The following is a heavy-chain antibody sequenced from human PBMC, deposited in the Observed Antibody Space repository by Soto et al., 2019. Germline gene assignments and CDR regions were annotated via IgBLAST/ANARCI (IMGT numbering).Heavy chain of an antibody. CDR1: GFSFSSYA. Sequence: PGXSLRLSCAASGFSFSSYALSWFRQAPGKGLEWISAVSDSGGSTYYADSVKGRFTISRDNSKDTLYLQMNNLRAEDTAVYYCAKPPDYNWNDYWGQGTLVTVSS. CDR2: VSDSGGST. V-gene: IGHV3-23*01. D-gene: IGHD1-20*01. CDR3: AKPPDYNWNDY. J-gene: IGHJ4*02.